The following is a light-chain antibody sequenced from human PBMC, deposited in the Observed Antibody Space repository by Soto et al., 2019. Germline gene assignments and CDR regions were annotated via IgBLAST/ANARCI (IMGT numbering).Light chain of an antibody. J-gene: IGLJ3*02. Sequence: QSALTQPPSASGSPGQSVTISCTGTSGDIGGYDYVSWYQQHPGKAPKLMIYEVTKRPLGVPDRFSGSKSGNTASLAISGLRSEDEAVYYCGAWDDSLSAWVFGGGTKLTVL. CDR3: GAWDDSLSAWV. V-gene: IGLV2-8*01. CDR2: EVT. CDR1: SGDIGGYDY.